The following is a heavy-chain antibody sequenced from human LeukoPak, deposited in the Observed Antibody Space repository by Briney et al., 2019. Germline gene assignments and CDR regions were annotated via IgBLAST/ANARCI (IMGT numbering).Heavy chain of an antibody. CDR2: ISSSSSTI. CDR3: ARDYSSGYWSWYFDL. D-gene: IGHD3-22*01. CDR1: GFTFSSYS. J-gene: IGHJ2*01. Sequence: PGGSLRLSCAASGFTFSSYSMNWVRQAPGKGLEWVSYISSSSSTIYYADSVKGRFTISRDNAKNSLYLQMNSLRAEDTAVYYCARDYSSGYWSWYFDLWGRGTLVTVSS. V-gene: IGHV3-48*04.